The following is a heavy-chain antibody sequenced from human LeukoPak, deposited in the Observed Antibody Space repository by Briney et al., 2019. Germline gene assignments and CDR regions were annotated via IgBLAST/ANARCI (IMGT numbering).Heavy chain of an antibody. J-gene: IGHJ6*03. D-gene: IGHD2-2*01. V-gene: IGHV1-18*01. CDR1: GYTFTKYG. CDR2: ISAYNGNT. Sequence: ASVKVSCKASGYTFTKYGISWVRQAPGQGLEWMGWISAYNGNTNYAQKLQGRVTMTTDTSTSTAYMELRSLRSDDTAVYYCARVNSDDCSSTSCYFHYYYMDVWGKGTTVTVSS. CDR3: ARVNSDDCSSTSCYFHYYYMDV.